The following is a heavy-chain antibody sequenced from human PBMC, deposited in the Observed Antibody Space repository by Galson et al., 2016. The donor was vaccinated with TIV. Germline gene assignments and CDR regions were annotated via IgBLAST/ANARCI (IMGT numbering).Heavy chain of an antibody. Sequence: SLRLSCAASGFTFSSYWMHWVRQAPGKGLVWVSRINTDGRNTAYADSLKGRFTVSRDNAKNTLYLQMHSLRAEDTAVYYCARPSHYYDITSYYPLDYWGRGSRVTVSS. CDR2: INTDGRNT. CDR3: ARPSHYYDITSYYPLDY. J-gene: IGHJ4*02. V-gene: IGHV3-74*01. CDR1: GFTFSSYW. D-gene: IGHD3-22*01.